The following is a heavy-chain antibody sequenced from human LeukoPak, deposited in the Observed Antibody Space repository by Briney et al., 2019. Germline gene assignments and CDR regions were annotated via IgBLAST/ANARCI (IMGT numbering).Heavy chain of an antibody. D-gene: IGHD4-11*01. J-gene: IGHJ4*02. Sequence: PGGSLRLSCAASGFIFSTYSMTWVRQAPEKGLEWVGRIKSKTDGGTTDYAAPVKGRFTISRDDSKNTLYLQMNSLKTEDTAVYYCTTPSDDSLNWGQGTLVTVSS. V-gene: IGHV3-15*01. CDR3: TTPSDDSLN. CDR2: IKSKTDGGTT. CDR1: GFIFSTYS.